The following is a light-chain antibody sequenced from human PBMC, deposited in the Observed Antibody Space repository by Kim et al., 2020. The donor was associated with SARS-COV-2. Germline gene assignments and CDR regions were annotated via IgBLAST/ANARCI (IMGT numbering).Light chain of an antibody. Sequence: PGQTARITCSGDALPKQYAYWYQQKPGQAPVLVIYKDRERPSGIPERFSGYSSGTTVTLTISGVQAEDEADYYCQSADSSGTGWVFGGGTQLTVL. V-gene: IGLV3-25*03. J-gene: IGLJ3*02. CDR3: QSADSSGTGWV. CDR1: ALPKQY. CDR2: KDR.